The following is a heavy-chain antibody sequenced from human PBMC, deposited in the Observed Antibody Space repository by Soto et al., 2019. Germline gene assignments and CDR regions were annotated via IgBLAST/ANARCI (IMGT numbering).Heavy chain of an antibody. CDR1: GYTFPSYN. V-gene: IGHV1-8*01. CDR2: STSNSGNS. CDR3: VLLAVFDH. J-gene: IGHJ4*02. D-gene: IGHD3-10*01. Sequence: ASVTVPCKPSGYTFPSYNINWVRQAPGQGLEWVAGSTSNSGNSDYAQKFQGRLTVTRDTSISTAYIELSSLRSDNTAVYYCVLLAVFDHWGPGTLVTVSS.